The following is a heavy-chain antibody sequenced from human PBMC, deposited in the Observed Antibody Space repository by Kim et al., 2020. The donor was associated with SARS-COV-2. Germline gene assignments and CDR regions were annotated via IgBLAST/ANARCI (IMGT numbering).Heavy chain of an antibody. Sequence: NNKGTNKYTADSVKGRFTISRDNAKKTVYLQRNSLGAEDTAVYYCTTAFEYWGQGTLVTVSS. J-gene: IGHJ4*02. V-gene: IGHV3-74*01. CDR2: NNKGTNK. CDR3: TTAFEY.